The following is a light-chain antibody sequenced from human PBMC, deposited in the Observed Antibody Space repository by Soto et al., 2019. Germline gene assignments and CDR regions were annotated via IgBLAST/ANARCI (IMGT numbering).Light chain of an antibody. Sequence: ELVMTQSPATLSLSPGESATLSCRASQSVSSYLAWYQQKPGQAPRLLIYDASRRATGIQDRFSGSGSGTDFTLTISRLEPEDFVVYYCQQYGRSPTFGQGTKVDIK. CDR3: QQYGRSPT. CDR2: DAS. V-gene: IGKV3-20*01. J-gene: IGKJ1*01. CDR1: QSVSSY.